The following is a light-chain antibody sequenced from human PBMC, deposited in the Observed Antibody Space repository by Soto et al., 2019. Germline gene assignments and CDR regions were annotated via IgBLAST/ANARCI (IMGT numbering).Light chain of an antibody. J-gene: IGKJ1*01. Sequence: DVQMTQSPSTLSASVGDRVTITCRASQLVNSWLAWYQQKPGRAPKLLIYDATSLESGVPSRFSGSRSGTEFTLTISSLQPDDFATYYCQQYNSYSRTFGQGTKVEIK. CDR1: QLVNSW. CDR2: DAT. V-gene: IGKV1-5*01. CDR3: QQYNSYSRT.